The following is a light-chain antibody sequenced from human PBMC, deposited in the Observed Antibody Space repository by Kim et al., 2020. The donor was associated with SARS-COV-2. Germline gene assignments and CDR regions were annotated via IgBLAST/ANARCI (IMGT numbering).Light chain of an antibody. J-gene: IGLJ1*01. Sequence: SSELTQDPAVSVALGQTVRITCQGDSLRSYYASWYQQKPGQAPVLVIYGKNNRPSGIPDRFSGSSSGNTASLTISGAQVEDEADYYCYSAADNNLVFGTGTKVTVL. CDR1: SLRSYY. V-gene: IGLV3-19*01. CDR3: YSAADNNLV. CDR2: GKN.